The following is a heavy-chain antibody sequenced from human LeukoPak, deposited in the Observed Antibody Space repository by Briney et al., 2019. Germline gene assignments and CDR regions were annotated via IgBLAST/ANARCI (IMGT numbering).Heavy chain of an antibody. Sequence: KPSETLSLTCAVYGGSFSGCYWSWIRQPPGKGLEWIGEINHSGSTNYNPSLKSRVTISVDTSKNQFSLKLSSVTATDTAVYYCARHGSGWYRQAVDYWGQGTLVTVSS. CDR1: GGSFSGCY. CDR2: INHSGST. D-gene: IGHD6-19*01. CDR3: ARHGSGWYRQAVDY. J-gene: IGHJ4*02. V-gene: IGHV4-34*01.